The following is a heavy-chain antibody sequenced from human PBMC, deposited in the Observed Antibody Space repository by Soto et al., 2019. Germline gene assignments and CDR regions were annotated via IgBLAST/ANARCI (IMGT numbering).Heavy chain of an antibody. Sequence: QVQLVESGGGVVQPGRSLRLSCAGSGFIFSNNGMHWVRQAPGKGLEWVAFMSYDGSAKFYADSVKGRFTISRDNSKSTLFMHMSNLRDEDTAMYYCAIVRVADSALDHWGQGTLVTVSS. D-gene: IGHD3-10*02. V-gene: IGHV3-30*03. CDR3: AIVRVADSALDH. CDR2: MSYDGSAK. CDR1: GFIFSNNG. J-gene: IGHJ4*02.